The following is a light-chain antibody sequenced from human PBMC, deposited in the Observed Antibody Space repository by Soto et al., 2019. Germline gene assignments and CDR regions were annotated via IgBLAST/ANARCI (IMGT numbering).Light chain of an antibody. CDR2: DAS. Sequence: EVVLTQSPATLSLSPGERATLSCRVSQSVGSYLAWYQQKPGQAPRLLIYDASNRATGIPARFSGSGSGTDFTLTITSLEPEDFAVYYCQQYVSSPATFGQGTRVDLK. CDR1: QSVGSY. J-gene: IGKJ1*01. CDR3: QQYVSSPAT. V-gene: IGKV3-11*01.